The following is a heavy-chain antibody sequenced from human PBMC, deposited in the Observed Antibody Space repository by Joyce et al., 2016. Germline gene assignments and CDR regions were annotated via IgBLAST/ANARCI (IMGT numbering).Heavy chain of an antibody. CDR1: GGSCSGYY. J-gene: IGHJ5*02. Sequence: QVQLQQWGAGLLKPSETLSLTCAVYGGSCSGYYWSWIRQPPGKGLEGIGEINHSGSTNDNPSLKSRVTISVDTSKNQFSLKLSSVTAAGTAVYYCARGPRSNWGLVWFDPWGQGTLVTVSS. V-gene: IGHV4-34*01. CDR2: INHSGST. CDR3: ARGPRSNWGLVWFDP. D-gene: IGHD7-27*01.